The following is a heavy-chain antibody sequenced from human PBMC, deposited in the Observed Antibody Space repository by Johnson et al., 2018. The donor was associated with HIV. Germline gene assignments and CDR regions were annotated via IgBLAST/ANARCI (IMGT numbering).Heavy chain of an antibody. Sequence: VRLVESGGSVVRPRGSLRLSCAASGFSFDDYGMTWVRQAPGKWLEWVSGINWNGNTRDYVDSVKGRFTISRDNAKNSLLLQMKSLRAEDTALYYCARALTGTTQGAFDSWGQGTMVTVSS. CDR3: ARALTGTTQGAFDS. CDR2: INWNGNTR. V-gene: IGHV3-20*04. CDR1: GFSFDDYG. D-gene: IGHD1-7*01. J-gene: IGHJ3*02.